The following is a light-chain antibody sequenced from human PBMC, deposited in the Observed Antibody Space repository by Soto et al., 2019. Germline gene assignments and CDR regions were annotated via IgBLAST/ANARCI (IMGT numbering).Light chain of an antibody. CDR3: QQYGSSPQT. V-gene: IGKV3-20*01. J-gene: IGKJ1*01. Sequence: EIVLTHAPGTLSLSQREGACLSFNASQYVSVRFLAWYQQKPGQAPRLLIYGASDRATGIPDRFTGSGSGTDFTLTINRLEPEDFAVYFCQQYGSSPQTFGQGTKVDIK. CDR2: GAS. CDR1: QYVSVRF.